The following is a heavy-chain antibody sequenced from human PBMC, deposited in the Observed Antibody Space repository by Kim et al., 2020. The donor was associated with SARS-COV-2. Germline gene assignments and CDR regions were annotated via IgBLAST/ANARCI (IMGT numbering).Heavy chain of an antibody. Sequence: SETLSLTCTVSGGSISSSSYYWGWIRQPPGKGLEWIGSIYYSGSTYYNPSLKSRVTISVDTSKNQFSLKLSSVTAADTAVYYCARDRYDYYGSGSSFDYWGQGTLVTVSS. J-gene: IGHJ4*02. CDR3: ARDRYDYYGSGSSFDY. D-gene: IGHD3-10*01. CDR1: GGSISSSSYY. CDR2: IYYSGST. V-gene: IGHV4-39*07.